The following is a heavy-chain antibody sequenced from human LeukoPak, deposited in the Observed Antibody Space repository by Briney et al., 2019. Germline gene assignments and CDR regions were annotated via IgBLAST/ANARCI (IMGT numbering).Heavy chain of an antibody. D-gene: IGHD3-10*01. V-gene: IGHV3-7*03. CDR3: ARAYGSGSYLVGY. CDR2: INSDGSEG. J-gene: IGHJ4*02. Sequence: GGSLRLSCAASGFTFSGFWMSWSRQAPGKGLEWVASINSDGSEGYYADVVKGRFTISRDNAKNSLYLQINSLRAEDTAVYYCARAYGSGSYLVGYWGQGTLVTVSS. CDR1: GFTFSGFW.